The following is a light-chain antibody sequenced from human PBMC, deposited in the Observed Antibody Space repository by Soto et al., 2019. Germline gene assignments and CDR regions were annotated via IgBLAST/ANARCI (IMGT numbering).Light chain of an antibody. J-gene: IGLJ1*01. CDR1: SSYVGGYTY. CDR3: SSATTSTTRI. CDR2: DVF. Sequence: QSALTQPASVSGSPGQSITISCTGPSSYVGGYTYVSWFQQHPGKAPKLIIYDVFNRPSGVSHRFSGSKSGDTASLTISGLQAEDEADYYCSSATTSTTRIFGTGTNQTVL. V-gene: IGLV2-14*03.